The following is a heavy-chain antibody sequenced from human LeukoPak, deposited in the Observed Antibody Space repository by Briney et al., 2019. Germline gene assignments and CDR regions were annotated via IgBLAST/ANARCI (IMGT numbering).Heavy chain of an antibody. CDR2: IDGSGST. CDR1: GYSIGSGYY. CDR3: ARQLGDAASGLYWYFDL. D-gene: IGHD2-21*02. J-gene: IGHJ2*01. V-gene: IGHV4-38-2*01. Sequence: SETLSLTCAVSGYSIGSGYYWVWIRQPPGKGLEWIGRIDGSGSTYYNPSLTSRVTISIDPSTNQFSLKLSSVTAADTALYYCARQLGDAASGLYWYFDLWGRGTLVTVYS.